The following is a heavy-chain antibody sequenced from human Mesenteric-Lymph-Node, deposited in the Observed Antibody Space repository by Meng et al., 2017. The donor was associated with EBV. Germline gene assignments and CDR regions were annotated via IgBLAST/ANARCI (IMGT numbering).Heavy chain of an antibody. CDR1: GGSISSGG. Sequence: VQLQESGPGLVKPSQTLSLTCAVSGGSISSGGSWIRQPPGKGLEWIGYIYYNGITYYNPSLKSRVTISIDTSRNQFSLKLSSVTAADTGVYYCARTGSTDYRDDSWGQGTLVTVSS. J-gene: IGHJ4*02. CDR2: IYYNGIT. CDR3: ARTGSTDYRDDS. D-gene: IGHD1-26*01. V-gene: IGHV4-30-4*01.